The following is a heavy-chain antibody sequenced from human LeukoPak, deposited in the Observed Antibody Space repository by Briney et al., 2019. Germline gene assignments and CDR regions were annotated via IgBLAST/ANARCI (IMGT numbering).Heavy chain of an antibody. J-gene: IGHJ4*02. CDR1: GFTFSSYD. CDR2: IGTAGDT. Sequence: GVSLRLSCAGSGFTFSSYDIQWVRQATGKGLEWVSSIGTAGDTYYAGSVKGRFTLSRENAKRSSYLQMNNLGAGDTAVYYCARGALGFDYWGQGTLVTVSS. CDR3: ARGALGFDY. V-gene: IGHV3-13*04.